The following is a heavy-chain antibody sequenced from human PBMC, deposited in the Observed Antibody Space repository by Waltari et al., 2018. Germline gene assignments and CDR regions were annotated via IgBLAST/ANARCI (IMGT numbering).Heavy chain of an antibody. V-gene: IGHV3-9*01. CDR2: VSRNSGSR. J-gene: IGHJ4*02. CDR1: GCTFDDYA. CDR3: AKEMGGGRGFDY. D-gene: IGHD2-15*01. Sequence: EVQLLESGGGLVQPGRSLRLSCAASGCTFDDYAMHWVRHAQGQGLEWVSVVSRNSGSRGYADSVQGRFTITRDNAKNSLYLQMNSLRAEDTALYYCAKEMGGGRGFDYWGQGTLVTVSS.